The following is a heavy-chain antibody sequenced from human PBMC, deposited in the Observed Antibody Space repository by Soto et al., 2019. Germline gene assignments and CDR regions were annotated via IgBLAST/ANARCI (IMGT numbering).Heavy chain of an antibody. CDR3: AKDPDYGDYPIREFDY. CDR1: GFTFSSYA. V-gene: IGHV3-23*01. J-gene: IGHJ4*02. CDR2: ISGSGGST. Sequence: PGGSLRLSCAASGFTFSSYAMSWVRQAPGKGLEWVSAISGSGGSTYYADSVKGRFTISRDNSKNTLYLQMNSLRAEDTAVYYCAKDPDYGDYPIREFDYWGQGTLVTVSS. D-gene: IGHD4-17*01.